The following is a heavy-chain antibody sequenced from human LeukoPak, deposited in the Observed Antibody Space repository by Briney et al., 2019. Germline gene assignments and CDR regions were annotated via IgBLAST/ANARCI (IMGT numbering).Heavy chain of an antibody. CDR1: GFTFSSYS. CDR2: IKQDGSEK. V-gene: IGHV3-7*01. D-gene: IGHD3-22*01. CDR3: ASHLTSGDSSGYYYGEYYFDY. J-gene: IGHJ4*02. Sequence: GGSLRLSCVASGFTFSSYSIEWVRQAPGKGLEWVANIKQDGSEKYYVDSVKGRFTISRDNAKNSLYLQMNSLRAEDTAVYYCASHLTSGDSSGYYYGEYYFDYWGQGTLVTVSS.